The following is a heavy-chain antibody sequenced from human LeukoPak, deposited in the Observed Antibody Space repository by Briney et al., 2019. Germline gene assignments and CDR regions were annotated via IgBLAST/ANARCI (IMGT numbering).Heavy chain of an antibody. V-gene: IGHV1-18*01. J-gene: IGHJ4*02. D-gene: IGHD2-2*03. Sequence: ASVKVSCKASGYTFTNFAITWVRQAPGQGLEWMGWTSAYTGNTNYEQKLQGRLTMTTDTSTSTAYMELRSLRSDDTAVYYCARGVPTYGSDYWGQGTLVTVSS. CDR1: GYTFTNFA. CDR3: ARGVPTYGSDY. CDR2: TSAYTGNT.